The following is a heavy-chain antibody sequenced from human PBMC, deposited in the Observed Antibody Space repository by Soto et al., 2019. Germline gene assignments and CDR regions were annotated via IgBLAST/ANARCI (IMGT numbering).Heavy chain of an antibody. J-gene: IGHJ6*02. CDR1: GYTFTSYA. D-gene: IGHD3-22*01. CDR2: INAGNGNT. V-gene: IGHV1-3*01. CDR3: AISFHYYDSSGYYNYYGMDV. Sequence: ASVKVSCKASGYTFTSYAMHWVRQAPGQRLEWMGWINAGNGNTKYSQKFQGRVTITRDTSASTAYMELSSLRSEDTAVYYCAISFHYYDSSGYYNYYGMDVWGQGATVTVSS.